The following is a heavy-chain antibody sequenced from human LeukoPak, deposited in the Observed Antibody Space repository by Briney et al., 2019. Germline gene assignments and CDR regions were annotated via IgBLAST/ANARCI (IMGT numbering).Heavy chain of an antibody. CDR1: GFTFSSYW. Sequence: GGSLRLSCAAPGFTFSSYWKSWVRQAPGKGLEWVANIREDGSERYYVDSVKGRFTISRDNAKNSLYLQMNSLRAEDTAVYYCARGGQWLDGYWGQGTLVTVSS. V-gene: IGHV3-7*01. CDR3: ARGGQWLDGY. D-gene: IGHD6-19*01. CDR2: IREDGSER. J-gene: IGHJ4*02.